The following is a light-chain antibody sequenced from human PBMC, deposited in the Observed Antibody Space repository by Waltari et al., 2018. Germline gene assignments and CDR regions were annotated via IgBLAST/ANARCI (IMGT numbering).Light chain of an antibody. CDR3: SSYSSSATLDV. Sequence: QSALTKPASVSGSPGQSITISCTRTSSDIGSYNFVSWYQQHPGNAPKLLIYDVSNRPSGVSDRFSGSKSGNTASLTISGLQADDEADYYCSSYSSSATLDVFGSGTTV. V-gene: IGLV2-14*03. CDR2: DVS. CDR1: SSDIGSYNF. J-gene: IGLJ1*01.